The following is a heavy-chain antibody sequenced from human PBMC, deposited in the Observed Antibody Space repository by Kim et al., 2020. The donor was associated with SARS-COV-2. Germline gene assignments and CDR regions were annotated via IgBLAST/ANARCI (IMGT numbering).Heavy chain of an antibody. V-gene: IGHV3-23*01. D-gene: IGHD3-10*01. CDR1: GFTFSSYA. CDR2: ISGSGGST. CDR3: AKDVRSLLWFGELFHYFDY. J-gene: IGHJ4*02. Sequence: GGSLRLSCAASGFTFSSYAMSWVRQAPGKGLEWVSAISGSGGSTYYADSVKGRFTISRDNSKNTLYLQMNSLRAEDTAVYYCAKDVRSLLWFGELFHYFDYWGQGTLVTVSS.